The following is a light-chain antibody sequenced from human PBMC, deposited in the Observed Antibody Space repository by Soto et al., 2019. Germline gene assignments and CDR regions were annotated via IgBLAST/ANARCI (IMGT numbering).Light chain of an antibody. Sequence: QSALTQEPSASGTAGQGVTISCSGSDSNIGSNSVYWYQHLPKTAPKLLIYYNNQRPSGVPDRFSGSRSGTSASLAISGIRSEDEADYYCAAWDDYLRACVLGNGTKLTV. CDR2: YNN. V-gene: IGLV1-47*02. CDR3: AAWDDYLRACV. CDR1: DSNIGSNS. J-gene: IGLJ1*01.